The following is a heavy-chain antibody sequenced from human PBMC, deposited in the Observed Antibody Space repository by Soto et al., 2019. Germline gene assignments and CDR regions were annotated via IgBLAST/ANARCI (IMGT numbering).Heavy chain of an antibody. D-gene: IGHD3-10*01. V-gene: IGHV5-10-1*01. J-gene: IGHJ6*02. Sequence: GQFQKISYKGSGYSLTSYWISWVRQKPGKGLDWMGRIDPSDSYTNYSPSFQGHVTISADKSISTAYLQWSSLKASDTAMYYCARSYSEITMVRGVIHGMDVWGQGTTVTVSS. CDR2: IDPSDSYT. CDR1: GYSLTSYW. CDR3: ARSYSEITMVRGVIHGMDV.